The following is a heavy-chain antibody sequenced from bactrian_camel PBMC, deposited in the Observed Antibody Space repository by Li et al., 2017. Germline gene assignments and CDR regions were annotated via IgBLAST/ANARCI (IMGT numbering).Heavy chain of an antibody. CDR1: GYTFRRYC. D-gene: IGHD2*01. Sequence: HVQLVEPGGGSVQAGGSMRLSSQTSGYTFRRYCMNWFREAKGKEREEVAAIDRDGSTSYADFVKDRFTISIDKTTNTLFLQMSNLEPDDTAMYYCVAETGPYNSGCGSLEDLPVLSFSGQGTQVTV. CDR2: IDRDGST. V-gene: IGHV3S26*01. J-gene: IGHJ4*01.